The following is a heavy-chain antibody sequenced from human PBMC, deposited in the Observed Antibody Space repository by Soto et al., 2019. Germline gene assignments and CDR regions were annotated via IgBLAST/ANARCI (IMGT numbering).Heavy chain of an antibody. CDR3: ARHVGSVATQNPYD. V-gene: IGHV5-51*07. CDR1: GYNFTRSR. Sequence: RAAQQISGKGPGYNFTRSRIAPVHPQPGKGLEWMGIIYPGDSDTRYSPSFQGQVTISADKSISTAYLQWSSLKASDTAMYYCARHVGSVATQNPYDWGQGTLVTVSS. D-gene: IGHD5-12*01. CDR2: IYPGDSDT. J-gene: IGHJ4*02.